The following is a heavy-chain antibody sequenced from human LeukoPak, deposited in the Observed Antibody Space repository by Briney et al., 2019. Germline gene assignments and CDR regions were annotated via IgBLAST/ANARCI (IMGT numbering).Heavy chain of an antibody. CDR3: AKRGNVVVISGIGYYYYGMDV. V-gene: IGHV3-23*01. CDR1: GFTFSSYA. D-gene: IGHD3-22*01. CDR2: ISGSGGSK. J-gene: IGHJ6*02. Sequence: GGSLRLSCAASGFTFSSYALSWVRQAPGKGLEWVSAISGSGGSKYYADSVKRRFTISRDNSKNTLYLQMNSLRAEDTAVYYCAKRGNVVVISGIGYYYYGMDVWGQGTTVTVSS.